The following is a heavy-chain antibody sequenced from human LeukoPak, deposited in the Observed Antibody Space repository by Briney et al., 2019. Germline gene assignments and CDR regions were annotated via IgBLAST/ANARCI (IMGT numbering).Heavy chain of an antibody. CDR1: GFTFSSYA. Sequence: PGGSLRISCAASGFTFSSYAMSRVRQAPGKGLEWVSAISGSGGSTYYADSVKGRFTISRDNSKNTLYLQMNSLRAEDTAVYYCAKDLETYYYDSSGYYYWGQGTLVTVSS. V-gene: IGHV3-23*01. D-gene: IGHD3-22*01. J-gene: IGHJ4*02. CDR2: ISGSGGST. CDR3: AKDLETYYYDSSGYYY.